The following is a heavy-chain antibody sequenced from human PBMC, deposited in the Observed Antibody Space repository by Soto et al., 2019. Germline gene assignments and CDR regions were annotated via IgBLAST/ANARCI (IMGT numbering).Heavy chain of an antibody. J-gene: IGHJ4*02. CDR2: IYSGGYT. CDR1: GFAVSNDC. D-gene: IGHD1-26*01. CDR3: ATDGNGQSGSTH. V-gene: IGHV3-53*02. Sequence: EVQLVETGGGLIQPGGSLRRSCAVSGFAVSNDCMIWVRQAPGKGLEWVSLIYSGGYTAYADSVWGRFAISNSVSMNPLYLQLNSLRVEGTAVYYCATDGNGQSGSTHWGQGTGVSVSS.